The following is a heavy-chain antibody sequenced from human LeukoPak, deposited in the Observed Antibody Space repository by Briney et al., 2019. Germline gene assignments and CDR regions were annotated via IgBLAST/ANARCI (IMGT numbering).Heavy chain of an antibody. CDR3: ARGLLGSRYCSSTSCYTTPRWFDP. CDR1: GGSISSYY. J-gene: IGHJ5*02. V-gene: IGHV4-34*01. CDR2: INHSGST. Sequence: SETLSLTCTVSGGSISSYYWSWIRQPPGKGLEWIGEINHSGSTNYNPSLKSRVTISVDTSKNQFSLKLSSVTAADTAVYHCARGLLGSRYCSSTSCYTTPRWFDPWGQGTLVSVSS. D-gene: IGHD2-2*02.